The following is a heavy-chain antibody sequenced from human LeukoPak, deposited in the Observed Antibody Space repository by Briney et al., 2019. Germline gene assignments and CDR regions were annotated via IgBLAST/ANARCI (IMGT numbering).Heavy chain of an antibody. CDR1: GGSISSGSYY. J-gene: IGHJ4*02. CDR3: ARDRERYYDY. D-gene: IGHD5-24*01. V-gene: IGHV4-61*10. CDR2: IYYSGST. Sequence: PSETLSLTCTVSGGSISSGSYYWSWIRQPAGKGLEWIGYIYYSGSTNYNPFLKSRVTISLDTSKNQFSLRLNSVTAADTAVYYCARDRERYYDYWGQGTLVTVSS.